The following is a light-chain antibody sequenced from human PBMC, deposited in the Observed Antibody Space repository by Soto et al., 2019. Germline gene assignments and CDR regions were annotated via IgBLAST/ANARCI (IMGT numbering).Light chain of an antibody. CDR2: VVS. J-gene: IGLJ1*01. CDR1: SSDVGSSNF. CDR3: SSYTTSSTLYV. Sequence: QSALTHPASVSESPGQAITISCTGTSSDVGSSNFVSWYQQHPGKAPKLIIWVVSNRPSGVSNRFSGSKSGNTASLTISGLQAEDEADYYCSSYTTSSTLYVFGPGTKVTVL. V-gene: IGLV2-14*03.